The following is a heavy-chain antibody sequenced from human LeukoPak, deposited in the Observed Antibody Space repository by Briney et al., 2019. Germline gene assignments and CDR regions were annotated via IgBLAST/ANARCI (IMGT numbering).Heavy chain of an antibody. CDR3: ARSDIVAVPAVGNWFDP. CDR2: ISAYNGNT. Sequence: GASVKVSCKASGYTFTSYGISWVRQAPGQGLEWMGWISAYNGNTNYAQKLQGRVTMTTDTSTSTAYMELRSLRSDDTAVYYCARSDIVAVPAVGNWFDPWGQGTLVTVSS. CDR1: GYTFTSYG. V-gene: IGHV1-18*01. D-gene: IGHD2-2*01. J-gene: IGHJ5*02.